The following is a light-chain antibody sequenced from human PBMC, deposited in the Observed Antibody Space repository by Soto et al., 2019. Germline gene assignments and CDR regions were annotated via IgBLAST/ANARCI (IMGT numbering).Light chain of an antibody. J-gene: IGLJ1*01. CDR2: EVS. Sequence: QSVLTQPPSASGSPGQSVTISCTGTSSDVGGYNYVSWYQQHPGKAPKLMIYEVSKRPSGVPDRFSGSKSGNTASLTVSGLQAEDEADYYCKSYTTRGTYVFGTGTKVTVL. V-gene: IGLV2-8*01. CDR1: SSDVGGYNY. CDR3: KSYTTRGTYV.